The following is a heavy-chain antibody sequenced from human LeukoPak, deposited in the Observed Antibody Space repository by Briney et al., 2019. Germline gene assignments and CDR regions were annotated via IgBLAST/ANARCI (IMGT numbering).Heavy chain of an antibody. CDR1: GFTVSSNY. CDR2: IYSGGST. CDR3: VKESAFYEK. J-gene: IGHJ4*02. D-gene: IGHD3-3*01. Sequence: GGSLRLSCAASGFTVSSNYMSWVRQAPGRGLEWVSVIYSGGSTYYADSVKGRFTISRDNSKNTLFLQMGSLRVEDTAVYYCVKESAFYEKWGQGTLVTVSS. V-gene: IGHV3-53*05.